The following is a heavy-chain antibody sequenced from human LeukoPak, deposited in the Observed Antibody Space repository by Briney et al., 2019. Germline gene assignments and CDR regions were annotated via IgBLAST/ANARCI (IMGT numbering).Heavy chain of an antibody. CDR3: ARVLGHCTNGVCSDAFDI. J-gene: IGHJ3*02. CDR2: IYYSGST. Sequence: PSETLSLTCTVSGGSISSYYWSWVRQPPGKGLEWIGYIYYSGSTNYNPSLKSRVTISVDTSKNQFSLKLSSVTAADTAVYYCARVLGHCTNGVCSDAFDIWGQGTMVTVSS. CDR1: GGSISSYY. D-gene: IGHD2-8*01. V-gene: IGHV4-59*01.